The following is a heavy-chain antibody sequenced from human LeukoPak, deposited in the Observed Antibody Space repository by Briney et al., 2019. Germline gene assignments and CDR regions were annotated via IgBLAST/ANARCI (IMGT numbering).Heavy chain of an antibody. CDR1: GYTITTYA. D-gene: IGHD6-13*01. CDR2: IRANNGNT. Sequence: GESLKISCKASGYTITTYAITWVRQAPGQGLEWMGWIRANNGNTNYAQKLQGRVTMTTDTSTSTAYMELRSLRSDDTAVYYCAREGDSSWLHDVFDIWGQGTMVTVSS. CDR3: AREGDSSWLHDVFDI. V-gene: IGHV1-18*01. J-gene: IGHJ3*02.